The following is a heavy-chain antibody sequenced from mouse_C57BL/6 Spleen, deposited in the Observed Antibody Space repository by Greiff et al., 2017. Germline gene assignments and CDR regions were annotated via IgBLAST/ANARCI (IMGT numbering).Heavy chain of an antibody. Sequence: EVKLVESGGGLVQPGGSLKLSCAASGFTFSDYYMYWVRQTPEKRLEWVAYISNGGGSTYYPDTVKGRFTISRDNAKNTLYLQMSRLKSEDTAMYYCARQGYGYEYYAMYYWGQGTSVTVSS. CDR3: ARQGYGYEYYAMYY. D-gene: IGHD2-2*01. CDR2: ISNGGGST. V-gene: IGHV5-12*01. J-gene: IGHJ4*01. CDR1: GFTFSDYY.